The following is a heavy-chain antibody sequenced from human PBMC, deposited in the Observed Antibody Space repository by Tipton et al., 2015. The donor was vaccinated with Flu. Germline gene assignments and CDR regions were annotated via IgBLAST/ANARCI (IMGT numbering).Heavy chain of an antibody. V-gene: IGHV4-39*07. Sequence: TLSLTCTVSGGSISSSSYYWGWIRQPPGKGLEWIGSIYYSGSTYYNPSLKSRVTISVDTSKNQFSLKLSSVTAADTAVYYCARDTICGVAHWGQGTLVTVSS. D-gene: IGHD3-3*01. CDR1: GGSISSSSYY. J-gene: IGHJ4*02. CDR2: IYYSGST. CDR3: ARDTICGVAH.